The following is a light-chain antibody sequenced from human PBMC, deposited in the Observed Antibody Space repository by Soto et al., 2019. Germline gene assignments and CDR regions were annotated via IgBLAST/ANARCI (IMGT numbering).Light chain of an antibody. CDR1: NSDVGSYNL. Sequence: QSALTQPASVSGSPGQSITISCTGSNSDVGSYNLVSWYQQHPGKAPKVIIFEVNNRPSGVSNRFSGSKSGYTASMTISGLQAEDEADYYCCSYAGYITFVVFGGGTKMTFL. CDR2: EVN. J-gene: IGLJ2*01. V-gene: IGLV2-23*02. CDR3: CSYAGYITFVV.